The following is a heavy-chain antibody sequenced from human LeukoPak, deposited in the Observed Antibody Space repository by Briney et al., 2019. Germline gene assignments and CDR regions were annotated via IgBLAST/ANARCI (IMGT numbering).Heavy chain of an antibody. CDR3: ASSYPTPPHDYGDYSTYYYMDV. V-gene: IGHV4-38-2*01. CDR2: IYHSGST. CDR1: GYSISSGYY. Sequence: PSETLSLTCAVSGYSISSGYYWGWIRQPPGKGLEWIGSIYHSGSTYYNPSLKSRVAISVDTSKNQFSLKLSSVTAADTAVYYCASSYPTPPHDYGDYSTYYYMDVWGKGTTVTVSS. D-gene: IGHD4-17*01. J-gene: IGHJ6*03.